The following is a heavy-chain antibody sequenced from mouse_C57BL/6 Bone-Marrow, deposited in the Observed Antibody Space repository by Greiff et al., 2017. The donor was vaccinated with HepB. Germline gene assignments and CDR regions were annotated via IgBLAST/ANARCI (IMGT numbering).Heavy chain of an antibody. CDR2: ISSGSSTI. CDR1: GFTFSDYG. CDR3: ARENYSNSFAY. Sequence: EVQRVESGGGLVKPGGSLKLSCAASGFTFSDYGMHWVRQAPEKGLEWVAYISSGSSTIYYADTVKGRFTISRDNAKNTLFLQMTSLRSEDTAMYYCARENYSNSFAYWGQGTLVTVSA. J-gene: IGHJ3*01. D-gene: IGHD2-5*01. V-gene: IGHV5-17*01.